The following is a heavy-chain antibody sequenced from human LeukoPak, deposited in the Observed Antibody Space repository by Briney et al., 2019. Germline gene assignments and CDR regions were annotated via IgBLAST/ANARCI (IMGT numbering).Heavy chain of an antibody. CDR3: ARDLDQYNGRFGGFGHDF. CDR1: GYTFINYG. Sequence: ASVKVSCKASGYTFINYGINWVRQAPGQGLEWMGWISAYNGNTNYAQSLQGRVTMTTDTSTSTVYMEMRSLTSDDTAVYYCARDLDQYNGRFGGFGHDFWGQGTVVTVSS. V-gene: IGHV1-18*01. D-gene: IGHD3-10*01. J-gene: IGHJ4*02. CDR2: ISAYNGNT.